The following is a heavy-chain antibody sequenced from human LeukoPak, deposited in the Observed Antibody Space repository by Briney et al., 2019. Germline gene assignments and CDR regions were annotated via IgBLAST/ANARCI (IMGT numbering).Heavy chain of an antibody. J-gene: IGHJ4*02. CDR1: GGSISSYY. D-gene: IGHD3-22*01. V-gene: IGHV4-59*12. CDR3: ARGLPGSGYPLGY. CDR2: IYYSGST. Sequence: PSETLSLTCTVSGGSISSYYWNWIRQPPGKGLEWIGYIYYSGSTNYNPSLKSRVTISVDTSKNQFSLKLSSVTAADTAVYYCARGLPGSGYPLGYWGQGTLVTVSS.